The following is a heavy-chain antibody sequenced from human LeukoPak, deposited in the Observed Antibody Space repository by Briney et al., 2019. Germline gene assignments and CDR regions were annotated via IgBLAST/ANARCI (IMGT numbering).Heavy chain of an antibody. D-gene: IGHD3-22*01. J-gene: IGHJ3*02. CDR1: GFTFSSYA. CDR3: AKDHYDSSGYSHDDAFDI. V-gene: IGHV3-23*01. CDR2: ISGSGGST. Sequence: GGSLRLSCAASGFTFSSYAMSWVRQAPGKGLEWVSAISGSGGSTYYADSVKGRFTISRDNSKNTLYLQMNSLRAEDTAVYYCAKDHYDSSGYSHDDAFDIWGQGTMVTVSS.